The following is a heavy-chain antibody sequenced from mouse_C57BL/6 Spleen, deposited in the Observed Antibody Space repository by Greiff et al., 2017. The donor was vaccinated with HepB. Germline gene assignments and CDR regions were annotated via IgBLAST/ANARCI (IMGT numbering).Heavy chain of an antibody. CDR1: GYAFSSSW. CDR2: IYPGDGDT. CDR3: ARGDYYFDY. J-gene: IGHJ2*01. D-gene: IGHD3-3*01. V-gene: IGHV1-82*01. Sequence: VQLQQSGPELVKPGASVKISCKASGYAFSSSWMNWVKQRPGKGLEWIGRIYPGDGDTNYNGKFKGKATLTADKSSSTAYMQLSSLTSADSAVYFCARGDYYFDYWGQGTTLTVSS.